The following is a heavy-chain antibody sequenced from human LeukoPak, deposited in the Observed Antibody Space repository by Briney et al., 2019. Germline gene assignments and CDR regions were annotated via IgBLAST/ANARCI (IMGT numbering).Heavy chain of an antibody. Sequence: GGSLRLSCAASGFTVSSNYMSWVRQAPGKGLEWVSVIYTNGDTYLADSVKGRFSTSRDNSKNTLYLQMNSLTADDTALYYCAKDGADGWEALNVWGQGTLVAVST. CDR2: IYTNGDT. CDR3: AKDGADGWEALNV. D-gene: IGHD3-16*01. J-gene: IGHJ3*01. V-gene: IGHV3-66*01. CDR1: GFTVSSNY.